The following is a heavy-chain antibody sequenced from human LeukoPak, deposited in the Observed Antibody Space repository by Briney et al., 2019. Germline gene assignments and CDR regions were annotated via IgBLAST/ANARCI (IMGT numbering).Heavy chain of an antibody. D-gene: IGHD2-2*01. V-gene: IGHV3-33*06. J-gene: IGHJ4*02. CDR3: AKDREGVPADY. CDR2: IWYDESDK. Sequence: GGSLRLSCAASGFTFSSYGMHWVRQPPGKGLEWVAVIWYDESDKYYADSVKGRFTISRDNSKNTLYLQLNSLRAEETAVYYCAKDREGVPADYWGQGTLVTVSS. CDR1: GFTFSSYG.